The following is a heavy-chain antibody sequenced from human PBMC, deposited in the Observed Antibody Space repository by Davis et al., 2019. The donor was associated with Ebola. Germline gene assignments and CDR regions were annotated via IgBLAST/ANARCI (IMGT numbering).Heavy chain of an antibody. CDR3: AREYCTNGVCYGDAFDI. Sequence: GESLKISCAASGFTFRSFAMNWVRQAPGKGLEWVSAISGSGGSTYYADSVKGRFTISRDNSKNTLYLQMNSLRAEDTAVYYCAREYCTNGVCYGDAFDIWGQGTMVTVSS. V-gene: IGHV3-23*01. D-gene: IGHD2-8*01. CDR2: ISGSGGST. J-gene: IGHJ3*02. CDR1: GFTFRSFA.